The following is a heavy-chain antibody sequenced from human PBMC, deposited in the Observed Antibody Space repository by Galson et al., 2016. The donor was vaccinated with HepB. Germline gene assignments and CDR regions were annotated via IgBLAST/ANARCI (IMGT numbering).Heavy chain of an antibody. D-gene: IGHD7-27*01. J-gene: IGHJ4*02. Sequence: CAISGDSVSSNIAGWYWIRQSPSRGLEWLGRTFYRSNWQTDYAESVRSRITINADTSKNQFSLHLSSVTPEDTAVYYCARSYLLGRGFGSWGQGTLVTVSS. CDR2: TFYRSNWQT. V-gene: IGHV6-1*01. CDR1: GDSVSSNIAG. CDR3: ARSYLLGRGFGS.